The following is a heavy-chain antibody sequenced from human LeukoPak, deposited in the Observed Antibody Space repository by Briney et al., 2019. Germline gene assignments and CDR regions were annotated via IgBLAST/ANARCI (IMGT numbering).Heavy chain of an antibody. CDR2: ISSNGGST. Sequence: QPGGSLRLSCSVSGFTFSRYAMHWVRQTPGKGLEHVSGISSNGGSTYYADSVKGRFTISRDNSKNTLYLQMNSLRAEDTAVYYCAKDQGPGSGSYNFDYWGQGTLVTVSS. CDR3: AKDQGPGSGSYNFDY. CDR1: GFTFSRYA. V-gene: IGHV3-64*04. D-gene: IGHD3-10*01. J-gene: IGHJ4*02.